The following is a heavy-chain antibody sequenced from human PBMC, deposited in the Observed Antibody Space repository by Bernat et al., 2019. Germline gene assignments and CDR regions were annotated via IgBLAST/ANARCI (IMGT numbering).Heavy chain of an antibody. D-gene: IGHD6-19*01. J-gene: IGHJ4*02. V-gene: IGHV3-33*01. Sequence: QVQLVESGGGVVQPGTSLRLSCAASGFSFSGYGMYWVRQAPGKGLEWVTVIWYDGSNKYYADSVKGRFTISRDNSKNTLFLQMNSLRAEDTAVYYCARVGSGWSVDYWGQGTLVTVSS. CDR2: IWYDGSNK. CDR3: ARVGSGWSVDY. CDR1: GFSFSGYG.